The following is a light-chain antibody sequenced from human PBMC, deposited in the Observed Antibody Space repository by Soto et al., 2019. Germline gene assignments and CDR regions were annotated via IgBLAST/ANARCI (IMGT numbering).Light chain of an antibody. J-gene: IGLJ1*01. CDR3: SSYAGSNNV. V-gene: IGLV2-8*01. CDR2: EVS. CDR1: SSDVGGYNY. Sequence: QSVLTQPPSASGSPGQSVTISCTGTSSDVGGYNYVSWYQQHPGKAPKLMIYEVSKRPSGVPDLFSGSKSGNTASLTVSGLQAEDEADYSCSSYAGSNNVFGTGTKLTVL.